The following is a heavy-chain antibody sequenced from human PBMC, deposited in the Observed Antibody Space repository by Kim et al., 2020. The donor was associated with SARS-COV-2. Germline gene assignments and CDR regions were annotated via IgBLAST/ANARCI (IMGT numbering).Heavy chain of an antibody. CDR1: GFIFSNYR. J-gene: IGHJ4*02. CDR3: ARDGQDYAWGH. Sequence: GGSLRLSCVASGFIFSNYRMNWVRQAPGKGLEWVSSISSNGVIRYADSVKGRFTISRDDAKNSLYLQMDSLRAEDTAVYYCARDGQDYAWGHWGQGTLVTVAS. CDR2: ISSNGVI. V-gene: IGHV3-21*01. D-gene: IGHD3-16*01.